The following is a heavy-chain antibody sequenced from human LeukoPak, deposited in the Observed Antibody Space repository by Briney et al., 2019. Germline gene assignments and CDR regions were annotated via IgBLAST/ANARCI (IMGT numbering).Heavy chain of an antibody. J-gene: IGHJ6*03. Sequence: SVKVSCKASGGTFSSYAISWVRQAPGQGLEWMGGIIPIFGTANYAQKFQGRVTITADESTSTAYMELSSLRSEDKAVYYCARGATTGGYYYYMDVWGKGTTVTISS. CDR2: IIPIFGTA. V-gene: IGHV1-69*13. CDR1: GGTFSSYA. D-gene: IGHD5-12*01. CDR3: ARGATTGGYYYYMDV.